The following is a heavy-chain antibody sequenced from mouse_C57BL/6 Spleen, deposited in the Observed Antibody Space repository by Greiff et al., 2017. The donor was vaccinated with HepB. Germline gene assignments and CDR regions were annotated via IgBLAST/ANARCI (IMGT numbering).Heavy chain of an antibody. Sequence: EVQLQESGGGLVKPGGSLKLSCAASGFTFSSYAMSWVRQTPEKRLEWVATISDGGSYTYYPDNVKGRFTISRDNAKNNLYLQMSHLKSEDTAMYYCARAIVYFDYWGQGTTLTVSS. D-gene: IGHD2-12*01. V-gene: IGHV5-4*01. CDR2: ISDGGSYT. CDR1: GFTFSSYA. J-gene: IGHJ2*01. CDR3: ARAIVYFDY.